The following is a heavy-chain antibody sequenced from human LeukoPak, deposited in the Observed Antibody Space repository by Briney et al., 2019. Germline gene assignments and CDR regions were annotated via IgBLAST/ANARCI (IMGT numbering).Heavy chain of an antibody. V-gene: IGHV1-2*02. CDR1: GYTFTGYY. CDR3: ARRYCSSTSCYGEMGNYYYYYYMDV. D-gene: IGHD2-2*01. Sequence: ASVKVSCKASGYTFTGYYMHWVRQAPGQGLEWMGWINPNSGGTNYAQKFQGRVTMTRDTSISTAYMELSRLRSDDTAVYYCARRYCSSTSCYGEMGNYYYYYYMDVWGKGTTVTVSS. CDR2: INPNSGGT. J-gene: IGHJ6*03.